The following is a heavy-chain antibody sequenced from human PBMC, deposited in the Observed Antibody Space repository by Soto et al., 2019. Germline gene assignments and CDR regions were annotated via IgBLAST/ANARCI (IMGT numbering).Heavy chain of an antibody. CDR3: ARFYVDNWFDP. CDR1: GGSISSGGYY. J-gene: IGHJ5*02. Sequence: SETLSLTCTVSGGSISSGGYYWSWIRQHPGKGLEWIGYIYYSGSTYYNPSLKSRVTISVGTSKNQFSLKLSSVTAADTAVYYCARFYVDNWFDPWGQGTLVTVSS. V-gene: IGHV4-31*03. CDR2: IYYSGST. D-gene: IGHD5-12*01.